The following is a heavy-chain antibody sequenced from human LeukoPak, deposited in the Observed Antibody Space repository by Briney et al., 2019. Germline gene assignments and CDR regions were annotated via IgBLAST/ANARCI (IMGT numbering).Heavy chain of an antibody. Sequence: SETLSLTRTVSGGSISRGAYYWSWIRQHPGKGLEWIGYIYGSRSIYYKPSLKSPVTISVDTSKNQFSLKLSFVTAAVTVVYYGARGMVRGVIQSWSQGTLVTVSS. D-gene: IGHD3-10*01. CDR2: IYGSRSI. CDR3: ARGMVRGVIQS. CDR1: GGSISRGAYY. J-gene: IGHJ5*02. V-gene: IGHV4-31*01.